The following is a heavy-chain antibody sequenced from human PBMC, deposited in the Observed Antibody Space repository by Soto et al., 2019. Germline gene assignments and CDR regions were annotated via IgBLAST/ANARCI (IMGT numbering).Heavy chain of an antibody. V-gene: IGHV4-39*01. CDR2: SYYGGTS. CDR3: ARHGYCTSTICWLNWFDP. CDR1: GDSISSSNYY. J-gene: IGHJ5*02. D-gene: IGHD2-2*03. Sequence: QLQLQESGPGLVKPSETLSLTCTVSGDSISSSNYYWGWIRQPPGKGLEWIGSSYYGGTSSYSPSLKSRVTISVDTSKNQFSLKLNSVTAADTALYYCARHGYCTSTICWLNWFDPWGQGTLVTVSS.